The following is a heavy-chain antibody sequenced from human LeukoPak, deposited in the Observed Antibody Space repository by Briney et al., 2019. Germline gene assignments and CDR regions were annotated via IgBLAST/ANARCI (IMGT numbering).Heavy chain of an antibody. CDR1: GGSISSYY. J-gene: IGHJ4*02. D-gene: IGHD3-10*01. CDR3: ARGPMVRGKAFDY. Sequence: PSETLSLTCTVSGGSISSYYWSWIRQPPGKGLEWIGYIYYSGSTNYNPSLKSRVTISVDTSKDQFSLKLSSVTAADTAVYYCARGPMVRGKAFDYWGQGTPVTVSS. V-gene: IGHV4-59*01. CDR2: IYYSGST.